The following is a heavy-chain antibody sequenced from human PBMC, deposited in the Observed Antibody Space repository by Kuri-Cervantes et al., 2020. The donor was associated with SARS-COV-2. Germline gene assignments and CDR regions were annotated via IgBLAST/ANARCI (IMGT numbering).Heavy chain of an antibody. CDR1: GFTFSSYA. D-gene: IGHD1-26*01. Sequence: GEFLKISCAASGFTFSSYAMSWVRQAPGEGLEWVSAISGSGGSTYYADSVKGRFTISRDNSKNTLYLQMNSLRAEDTAVYFCAKTDVGWGANFDYWGQGTLVTVSS. CDR3: AKTDVGWGANFDY. J-gene: IGHJ4*02. CDR2: ISGSGGST. V-gene: IGHV3-23*01.